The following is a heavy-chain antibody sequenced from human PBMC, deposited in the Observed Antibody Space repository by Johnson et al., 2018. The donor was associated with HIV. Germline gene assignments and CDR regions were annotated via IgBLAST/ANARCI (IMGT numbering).Heavy chain of an antibody. V-gene: IGHV3-64*07. J-gene: IGHJ3*01. CDR1: GFTVSSNY. CDR3: AIPYYYETGAYH. CDR2: ISSNGGST. Sequence: VQLVESGGGLVQPGGSLRLSCAASGFTVSSNYMSWVRQAPGKGLEYVSAISSNGGSTYYADFVEGRFIISRDNSKNTLYLQMGSLRPEDMAVDYCAIPYYYETGAYHWGQGTIVTVSS. D-gene: IGHD3-22*01.